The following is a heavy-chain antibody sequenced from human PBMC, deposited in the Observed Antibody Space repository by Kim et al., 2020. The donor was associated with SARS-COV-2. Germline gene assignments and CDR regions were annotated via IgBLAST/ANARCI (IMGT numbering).Heavy chain of an antibody. CDR3: AREGGYCSGGSCEPYGMDV. V-gene: IGHV3-30*04. CDR1: GFTFSSYA. D-gene: IGHD2-15*01. Sequence: GGSLRLSCAASGFTFSSYAMHWVRQAPGKGLEWVAVISYDGSNKYYADSVKGRFTISRDNSKNTLYLQMNSLRAEDTAVYYCAREGGYCSGGSCEPYGMDVWGQGTTVTVSS. CDR2: ISYDGSNK. J-gene: IGHJ6*02.